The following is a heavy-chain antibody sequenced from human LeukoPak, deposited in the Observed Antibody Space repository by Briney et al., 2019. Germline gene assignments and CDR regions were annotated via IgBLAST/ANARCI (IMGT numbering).Heavy chain of an antibody. CDR3: ARDKIVGATVFDY. Sequence: GGPLRLSCAASGFTFSDYWLSWVRQAPGEGLEWVANIKQDGSEKYYVDSVKGRFTISRDNAKNSPYLEMNSLRAEDTAVYYCARDKIVGATVFDYWGQGTLVAVSS. CDR1: GFTFSDYW. CDR2: IKQDGSEK. V-gene: IGHV3-7*01. J-gene: IGHJ4*02. D-gene: IGHD1-26*01.